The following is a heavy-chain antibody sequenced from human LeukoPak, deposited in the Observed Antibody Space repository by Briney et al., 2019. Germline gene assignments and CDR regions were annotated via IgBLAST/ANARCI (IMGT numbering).Heavy chain of an antibody. CDR3: ATAQEAAAGFDY. CDR1: GYTFTGYY. D-gene: IGHD6-13*01. J-gene: IGHJ4*02. Sequence: GASVKVSCKASGYTFTGYYMHWVRQAPGQGLEWMGWINPNSGGTNYAQKFQGRVSMTRDTSISAAYMELNRLRSDDTAVYYCATAQEAAAGFDYWGQGTLVTVSS. CDR2: INPNSGGT. V-gene: IGHV1-2*02.